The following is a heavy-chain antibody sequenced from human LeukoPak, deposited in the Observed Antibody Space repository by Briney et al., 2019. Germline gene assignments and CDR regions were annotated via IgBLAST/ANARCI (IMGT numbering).Heavy chain of an antibody. V-gene: IGHV4-38-2*02. J-gene: IGHJ3*02. D-gene: IGHD1-26*01. Sequence: SETLSLTCTVSGYPISSGYYWGWIRQPPGKGLEWIGSIYHSGSTYYNPSLKSRVTISVDTSKNQFSLKLSSVTAADTAVYYCARDLTGSDAFDIWGQGTMVTVSS. CDR3: ARDLTGSDAFDI. CDR2: IYHSGST. CDR1: GYPISSGYY.